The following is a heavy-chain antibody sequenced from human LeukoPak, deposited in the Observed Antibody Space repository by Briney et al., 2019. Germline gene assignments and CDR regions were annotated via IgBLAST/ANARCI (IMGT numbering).Heavy chain of an antibody. CDR2: INPGGGST. Sequence: ASVKVSCKASGYTFTTYYIHWVRQAPGQGLEWMGIINPGGGSTTYAQNFQGRFTMTWDMSTTTVYMELRSLRAEDTAVYYCAKSTLAYCGGDCYSAAFDIWGQGTMVTVSS. J-gene: IGHJ3*02. D-gene: IGHD2-21*02. CDR3: AKSTLAYCGGDCYSAAFDI. V-gene: IGHV1-46*01. CDR1: GYTFTTYY.